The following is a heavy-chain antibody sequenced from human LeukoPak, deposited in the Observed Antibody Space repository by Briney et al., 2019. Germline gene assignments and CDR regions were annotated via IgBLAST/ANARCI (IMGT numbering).Heavy chain of an antibody. Sequence: TGGSLRLSCAASGFTFSSYAMSWVRQAPGKGLEWVSAISGSGGSTYYADSVKGRFTISRDNSKNTLYLQMNSLRAEDTAVYYCAKVKDSGSAYYFDYWGQGTLVTVSP. D-gene: IGHD1-26*01. J-gene: IGHJ4*02. CDR3: AKVKDSGSAYYFDY. CDR1: GFTFSSYA. CDR2: ISGSGGST. V-gene: IGHV3-23*01.